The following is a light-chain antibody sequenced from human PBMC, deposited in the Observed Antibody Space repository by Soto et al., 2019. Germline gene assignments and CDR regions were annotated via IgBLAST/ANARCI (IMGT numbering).Light chain of an antibody. Sequence: GDRVTLTCRASQSISSYLNWYQQKPGKAPDLLIYAASSLQSGVPSRFSASGSGTDFTLTINSLQPEDFATYYCQQSDSTPRTFGQGTKVEIK. V-gene: IGKV1-39*01. CDR2: AAS. CDR3: QQSDSTPRT. J-gene: IGKJ1*01. CDR1: QSISSY.